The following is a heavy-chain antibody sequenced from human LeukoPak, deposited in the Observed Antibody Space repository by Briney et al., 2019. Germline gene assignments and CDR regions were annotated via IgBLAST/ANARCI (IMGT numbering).Heavy chain of an antibody. Sequence: LVKVSCKASGGTFSSYAISWVRQAPGQGLEWMGGIIPIFGTANYAQKFQGRVTITTDESTSTAYMELSSLRSEDTAVYYCAREGSSGYYFDYWGQGTLVTVSS. V-gene: IGHV1-69*05. D-gene: IGHD3-22*01. CDR3: AREGSSGYYFDY. CDR2: IIPIFGTA. J-gene: IGHJ4*02. CDR1: GGTFSSYA.